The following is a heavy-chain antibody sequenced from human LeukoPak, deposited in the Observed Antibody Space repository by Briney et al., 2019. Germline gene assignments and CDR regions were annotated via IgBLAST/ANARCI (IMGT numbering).Heavy chain of an antibody. CDR3: ARHNRGLNYYDSSGYSDY. Sequence: SETLSLTCTVSGGSISSSSYYWGWIRQPPGKGLEWIGSIYYSGSTYYNPSLKSRVTISVDTSKNQFSLKLSSVTAADTAVYYCARHNRGLNYYDSSGYSDYWGQGTLVTVSS. CDR1: GGSISSSSYY. D-gene: IGHD3-22*01. V-gene: IGHV4-39*01. J-gene: IGHJ4*02. CDR2: IYYSGST.